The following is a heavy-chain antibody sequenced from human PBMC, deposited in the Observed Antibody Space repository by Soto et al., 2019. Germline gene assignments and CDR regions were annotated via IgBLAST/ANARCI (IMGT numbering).Heavy chain of an antibody. CDR2: TLYSGST. D-gene: IGHD3-10*02. CDR1: GGSISSGSYY. V-gene: IGHV4-39*01. Sequence: SETLSLTCTVSGGSISSGSYYWGWIRQPPGKGLEWIGSTLYSGSTYYNPSLKSRVTISVDTSKNQFSLKLSSVTAADTAVYYCARHVPVFDWFDPWGQGALVTVSS. J-gene: IGHJ5*02. CDR3: ARHVPVFDWFDP.